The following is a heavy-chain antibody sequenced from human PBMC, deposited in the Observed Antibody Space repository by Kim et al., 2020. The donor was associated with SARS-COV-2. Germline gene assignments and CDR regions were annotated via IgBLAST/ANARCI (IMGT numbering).Heavy chain of an antibody. CDR3: ARVFDTHYFDL. Sequence: GGSLRLSCAASGFTFDSYGMHWVRQAPCKGLEWVAIIWSDGSQKYSAASVKGRFTISRDNSKSMLYLQMNSLRAEDTAVYYCARVFDTHYFDLWGRGTLVTVSS. D-gene: IGHD5-18*01. CDR2: IWSDGSQK. V-gene: IGHV3-33*01. J-gene: IGHJ2*01. CDR1: GFTFDSYG.